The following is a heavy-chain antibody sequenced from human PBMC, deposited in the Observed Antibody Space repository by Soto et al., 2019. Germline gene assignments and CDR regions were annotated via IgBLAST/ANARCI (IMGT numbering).Heavy chain of an antibody. CDR2: IYYSGST. J-gene: IGHJ6*04. V-gene: IGHV4-39*01. CDR3: ARQRFKLRYYGMDV. CDR1: GGSISSSSYY. Sequence: SETLSLTCTVSGGSISSSSYYWGWIRQPPGKGLEWIGSIYYSGSTYYNPSLKSRVTISVDTSKNQFSLKLSSVTAADTAVYYCARQRFKLRYYGMDVWGRGNTVTVSS. D-gene: IGHD2-21*01.